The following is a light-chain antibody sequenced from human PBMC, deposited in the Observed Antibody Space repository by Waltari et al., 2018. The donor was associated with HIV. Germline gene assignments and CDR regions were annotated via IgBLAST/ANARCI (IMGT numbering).Light chain of an antibody. CDR2: EAS. CDR1: QNICRS. Sequence: QVTQSPSYVSDSLGGGGSISRRASQNICRSLAWYQLKPGKAPKPLVYEASRLNDGVPARFHATGSRSNFTLDINNLQSEDFAIYVCQQASSFPHTFG. CDR3: QQASSFPHT. V-gene: IGKV1-12*01. J-gene: IGKJ2*01.